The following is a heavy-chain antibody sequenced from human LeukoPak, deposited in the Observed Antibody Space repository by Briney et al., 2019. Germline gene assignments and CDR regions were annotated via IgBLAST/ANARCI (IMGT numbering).Heavy chain of an antibody. V-gene: IGHV3-21*01. CDR3: ARDLDTAMVTPDY. CDR2: ISSSSSYI. CDR1: GFTFSSYS. D-gene: IGHD5-18*01. J-gene: IGHJ4*02. Sequence: GGSLRLSCAASGFTFSSYSMNWVRQAPGKGLEWVSSISSSSSYIYYADSVKGRFTISRDNAKNSLYLQMNSLRAEDTAVYYCARDLDTAMVTPDYWGQGTLVTVSP.